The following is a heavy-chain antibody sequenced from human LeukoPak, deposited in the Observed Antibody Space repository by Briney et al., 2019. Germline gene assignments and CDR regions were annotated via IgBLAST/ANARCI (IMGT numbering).Heavy chain of an antibody. Sequence: GGSLRLSCAASGFTFSSYAMHWVRQAPGKGLEWVAVISYDGSNKYYADSVKGRFTISRDNSKNTLYLQMNSLRAEDTAVYYCAREESRIVGATQDYWGQGTLVTVSS. CDR2: ISYDGSNK. D-gene: IGHD1-26*01. CDR3: AREESRIVGATQDY. J-gene: IGHJ4*02. V-gene: IGHV3-30-3*01. CDR1: GFTFSSYA.